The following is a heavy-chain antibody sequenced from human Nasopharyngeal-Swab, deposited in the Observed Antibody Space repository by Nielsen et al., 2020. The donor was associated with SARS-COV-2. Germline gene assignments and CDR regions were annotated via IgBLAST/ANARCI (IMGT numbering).Heavy chain of an antibody. CDR3: ARVGGRTSPMGS. CDR1: GFTFRDYW. Sequence: GGSLRLSCVASGFTFRDYWMSWVRQAPAKGLEWVASIKQDGSEKNYVDSVKGRFTISRDNAKNSLFLQMDSLRTEDTAFYYCARVGGRTSPMGSWGQEPWSPSPQ. V-gene: IGHV3-7*01. D-gene: IGHD3-10*01. J-gene: IGHJ5*01. CDR2: IKQDGSEK.